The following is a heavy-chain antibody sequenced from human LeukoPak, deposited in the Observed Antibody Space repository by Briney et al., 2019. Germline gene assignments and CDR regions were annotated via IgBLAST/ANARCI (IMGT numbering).Heavy chain of an antibody. J-gene: IGHJ5*02. Sequence: GSLRLSCAASGFTFSSYSMNRVRPAPGKGLGWVAGISYDGSKKYPADSVKGRSTISRKNPKAPLFLKMNGRRVEDPVFYYWARERVPTRCSSASSQHEGVSPPWGQEPLVTVSS. D-gene: IGHD2-2*01. CDR3: ARERVPTRCSSASSQHEGVSPP. V-gene: IGHV3-30*03. CDR1: GFTFSSYS. CDR2: ISYDGSKK.